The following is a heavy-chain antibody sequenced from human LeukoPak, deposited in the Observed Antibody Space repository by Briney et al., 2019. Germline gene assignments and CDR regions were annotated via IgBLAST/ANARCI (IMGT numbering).Heavy chain of an antibody. V-gene: IGHV3-23*01. J-gene: IGHJ5*02. CDR3: AKDMVLNIAAAGTSWFDP. CDR1: GFTFSSYA. Sequence: GGSLRLSCAASGFTFSSYAMSWVRQAPGKGLEWVSAISGSGGSTYYADSVKGRFTISRDNSKNTLYLQMNSLRAEDTAVYYCAKDMVLNIAAAGTSWFDPGAREPWSPSPQ. CDR2: ISGSGGST. D-gene: IGHD6-13*01.